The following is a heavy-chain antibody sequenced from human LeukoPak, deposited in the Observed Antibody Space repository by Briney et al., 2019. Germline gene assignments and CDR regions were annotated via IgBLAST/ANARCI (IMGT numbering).Heavy chain of an antibody. CDR3: ARTYDANAEYFQH. Sequence: GGSLRLSCAASGFTFSSYSMNWVRQAPGKGLEWVSSITSSSSYIYYADSVKGRFTISRDNAKNSLYLQMNSLRAEDTAVYYCARTYDANAEYFQHWGQGTLVTVSS. CDR1: GFTFSSYS. D-gene: IGHD4/OR15-4a*01. CDR2: ITSSSSYI. J-gene: IGHJ1*01. V-gene: IGHV3-21*01.